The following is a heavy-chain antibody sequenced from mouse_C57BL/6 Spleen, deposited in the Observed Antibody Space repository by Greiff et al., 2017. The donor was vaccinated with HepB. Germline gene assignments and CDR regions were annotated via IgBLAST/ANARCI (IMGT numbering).Heavy chain of an antibody. D-gene: IGHD1-1*01. CDR3: ARWGYGNPYYFDY. Sequence: VQLQQPGAELVMPGASVKLSCKASGYTFTSYWMHWVKQRPGQGLEWIGEIDPSDSYTNYNQKFKGKSTLTVDKSSSTAYMQLSSLTSEDSAVYYCARWGYGNPYYFDYWGQGTTLTVSS. V-gene: IGHV1-69*01. J-gene: IGHJ2*01. CDR1: GYTFTSYW. CDR2: IDPSDSYT.